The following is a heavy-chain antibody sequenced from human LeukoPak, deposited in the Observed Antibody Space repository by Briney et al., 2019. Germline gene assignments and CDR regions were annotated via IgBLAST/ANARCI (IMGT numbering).Heavy chain of an antibody. D-gene: IGHD5-24*01. CDR3: ASLGWLSRDDAFDI. Sequence: QAGGSLRLSCAASGFTFSSYAMSWVRQAPGKGLEWVANIKQDGSEKYYVDSVKGRFTISRDNAKNSLYLQMNSLRAEDTAVYYCASLGWLSRDDAFDIWGQGTMVTVSS. CDR2: IKQDGSEK. CDR1: GFTFSSYA. J-gene: IGHJ3*02. V-gene: IGHV3-7*01.